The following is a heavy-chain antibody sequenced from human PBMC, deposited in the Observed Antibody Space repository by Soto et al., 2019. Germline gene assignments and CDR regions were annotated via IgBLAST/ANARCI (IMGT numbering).Heavy chain of an antibody. J-gene: IGHJ5*02. CDR2: IYYSGST. CDR1: GGSISSSSYY. CDR3: ARGLRITIFGVVIITPWFDP. D-gene: IGHD3-3*01. Sequence: SETLSLTCTVSGGSISSSSYYWGWIRQPPGKGLEWIGSIYYSGSTYYNPSLKSRVTISVDTSKSQFSLKLSSVTAADTAVYYCARGLRITIFGVVIITPWFDPWGQGTLVTVSS. V-gene: IGHV4-39*01.